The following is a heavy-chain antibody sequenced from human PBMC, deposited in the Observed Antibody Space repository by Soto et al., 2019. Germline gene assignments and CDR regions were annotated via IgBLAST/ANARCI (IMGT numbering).Heavy chain of an antibody. J-gene: IGHJ6*02. D-gene: IGHD2-2*01. CDR2: INTDGSST. V-gene: IGHV3-74*01. Sequence: EVQLVESGGGLVQPGGSLRLSCAASRFTFSNYWMHWVRQAPGKGLVWVSHINTDGSSTNYADSVKGRFTISRDNAKNTLYLQKNSLRAEDTAVYYCAREPAHCSSTNRHSYGMDVWGQGTTVTVSS. CDR1: RFTFSNYW. CDR3: AREPAHCSSTNRHSYGMDV.